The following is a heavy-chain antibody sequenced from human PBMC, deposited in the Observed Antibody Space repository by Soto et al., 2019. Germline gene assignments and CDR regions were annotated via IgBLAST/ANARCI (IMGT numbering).Heavy chain of an antibody. CDR1: GYTFTSYG. V-gene: IGHV1-18*01. D-gene: IGHD6-19*01. J-gene: IGHJ2*01. CDR3: ARYIAVDDYWYFDL. CDR2: ISAYNGYT. Sequence: QVQLVQSGAEVKKPGASVKVSCKASGYTFTSYGISWVRQAPGQGLEWMGWISAYNGYTNYAQKLQGRVTMTTDTSTTAAYMELRSLRSDDTAVYYCARYIAVDDYWYFDLWGRGTLVTVSS.